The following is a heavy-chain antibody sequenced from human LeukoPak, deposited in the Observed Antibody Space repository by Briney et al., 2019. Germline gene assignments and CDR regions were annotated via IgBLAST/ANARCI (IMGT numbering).Heavy chain of an antibody. CDR1: GFTVSGNY. CDR3: AGRRVLDASFDY. V-gene: IGHV3-66*02. J-gene: IGHJ4*02. D-gene: IGHD3-16*01. Sequence: QPGGSLRLSCAASGFTVSGNYMSWVRQAPGKGLEWVSVIYSSDNTYYIDSVKGRFTISRDNSKNTLYLQMNGLRAEDTAVYYCAGRRVLDASFDYWGQGTLVTVSS. CDR2: IYSSDNT.